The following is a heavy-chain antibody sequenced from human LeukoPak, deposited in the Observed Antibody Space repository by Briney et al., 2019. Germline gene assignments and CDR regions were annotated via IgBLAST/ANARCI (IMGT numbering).Heavy chain of an antibody. Sequence: PSETLSLTCTVSGGSISSGGYYWSWLRQHPGKGLEWIGYIYYSGSTYYNPSLKSRVTISVDTSKNQFSLKLSSVTAADTAVYYCARLEMATSPWFDPWGQGTLVTVSS. CDR2: IYYSGST. J-gene: IGHJ5*02. D-gene: IGHD5-24*01. CDR1: GGSISSGGYY. CDR3: ARLEMATSPWFDP. V-gene: IGHV4-31*03.